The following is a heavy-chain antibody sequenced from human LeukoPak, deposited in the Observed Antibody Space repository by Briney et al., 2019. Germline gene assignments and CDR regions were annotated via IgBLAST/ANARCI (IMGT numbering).Heavy chain of an antibody. CDR2: IDPSDSYT. V-gene: IGHV5-10-1*01. Sequence: KTGESLKISCKGPGYSFTSYWISWVRQMPGKGLEWMGRIDPSDSYTNYSPSFQGHVTISADKSISTAYLQWSSLKASDTAMYYCARSYSGYDSYDYWGQGTLVTVSS. D-gene: IGHD5-12*01. CDR1: GYSFTSYW. J-gene: IGHJ4*02. CDR3: ARSYSGYDSYDY.